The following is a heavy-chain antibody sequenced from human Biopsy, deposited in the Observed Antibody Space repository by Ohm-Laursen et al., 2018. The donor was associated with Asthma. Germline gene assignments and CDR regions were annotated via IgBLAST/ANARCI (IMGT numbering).Heavy chain of an antibody. V-gene: IGHV3-30*18. J-gene: IGHJ4*02. CDR2: ISFDGSNE. D-gene: IGHD1-26*01. Sequence: SLRLSCAASGFSFSNFGRHWVRQAPGKGLEWVAVISFDGSNEDYADSVKGRFTISRDNSKNTLFLEMNSLRPEDTAVYYCAKELFPGWELRRGPDSWGQGTLVTVSS. CDR1: GFSFSNFG. CDR3: AKELFPGWELRRGPDS.